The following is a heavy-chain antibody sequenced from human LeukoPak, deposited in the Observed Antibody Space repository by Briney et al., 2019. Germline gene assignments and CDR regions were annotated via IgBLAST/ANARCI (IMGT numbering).Heavy chain of an antibody. V-gene: IGHV4-59*01. CDR2: IYYSGST. Sequence: PSETLSLTCTVSGGSISSYYWNWIRQPPGKGLEWIGYIYYSGSTNYNPSLKSRVTISVDTSKNQFSLKLSSVTAADTAVYYCARGDSSWYSGYLDVWGRGTLVTVSS. CDR1: GGSISSYY. J-gene: IGHJ2*01. CDR3: ARGDSSWYSGYLDV. D-gene: IGHD6-13*01.